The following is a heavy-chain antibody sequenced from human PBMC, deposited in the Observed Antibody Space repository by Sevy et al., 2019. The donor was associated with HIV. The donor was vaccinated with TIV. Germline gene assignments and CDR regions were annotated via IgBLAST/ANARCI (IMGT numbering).Heavy chain of an antibody. CDR3: ARDHVLLWFGESTYYYYGMDV. D-gene: IGHD3-10*01. CDR2: ISYDGSNK. CDR1: GFTFSSYA. Sequence: GGSLRLSCAASGFTFSSYAMHWVRQAPGKGLEWVAVISYDGSNKYYADSVKGRFTISRDNSKNTPYLQMNSLGAEDTAVYYCARDHVLLWFGESTYYYYGMDVWGQGTTVTVSS. J-gene: IGHJ6*02. V-gene: IGHV3-30-3*01.